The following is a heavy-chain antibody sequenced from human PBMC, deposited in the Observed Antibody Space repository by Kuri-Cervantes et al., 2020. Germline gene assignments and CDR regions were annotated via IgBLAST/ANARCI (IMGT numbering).Heavy chain of an antibody. J-gene: IGHJ4*02. Sequence: SETLSLTCTVSGGSISSYYWSWIRQPPGKGLEWIGYIYHSGSTYYNPSLKSRVTISVDRSKNQFSLKLSSVTAADTAVYYCARARIAAAGTWDYWGQGTLVTVSS. D-gene: IGHD6-13*01. V-gene: IGHV4-59*12. CDR3: ARARIAAAGTWDY. CDR1: GGSISSYY. CDR2: IYHSGST.